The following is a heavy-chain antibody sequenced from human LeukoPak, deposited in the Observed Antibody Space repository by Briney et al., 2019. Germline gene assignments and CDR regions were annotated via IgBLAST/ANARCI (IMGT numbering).Heavy chain of an antibody. J-gene: IGHJ4*02. D-gene: IGHD3-3*01. CDR1: GFTFSSYS. CDR3: ARATYYDFWQDY. CDR2: ISSSSSYI. Sequence: GGSLRLSCAASGFTFSSYSMNWVRQAPGKGLEWVSSISSSSSYIYYADSVKGRFTISRDNAKNSPYLQMNSLRAEDTAVYYCARATYYDFWQDYWGQGTLVTVSS. V-gene: IGHV3-21*01.